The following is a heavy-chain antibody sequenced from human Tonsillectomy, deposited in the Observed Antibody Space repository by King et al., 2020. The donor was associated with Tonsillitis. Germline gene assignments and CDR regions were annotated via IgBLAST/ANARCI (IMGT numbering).Heavy chain of an antibody. J-gene: IGHJ4*02. CDR1: GFTFSGSA. D-gene: IGHD3-3*01. CDR3: TRPSPEGIF. V-gene: IGHV3-73*01. CDR2: IRSKVNSYAT. Sequence: VQLVESGGGLVHPGGSLKLSCAASGFTFSGSAMHWVRQASGKGLQWVGRIRSKVNSYATVYAASVKGRFTISRDDSKNTAYLQMNSLKTEDTAVYYCTRPSPEGIFWGQGTLVTVSS.